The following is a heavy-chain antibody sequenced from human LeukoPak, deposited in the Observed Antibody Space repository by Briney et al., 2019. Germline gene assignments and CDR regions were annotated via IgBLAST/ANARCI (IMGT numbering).Heavy chain of an antibody. V-gene: IGHV3-7*01. CDR1: GFIFTGYF. CDR3: ATDRGWRTSGYYLYYFEY. D-gene: IGHD3-3*01. Sequence: GGSLRLSCAASGFIFTGYFMSWVRQAPGKGLEWVASIKYDGSEKYYVDSVRGRFTISRDNTKNLLYLQMSSLRAEDTAVYYCATDRGWRTSGYYLYYFEYWVQGTLVTFSS. CDR2: IKYDGSEK. J-gene: IGHJ4*02.